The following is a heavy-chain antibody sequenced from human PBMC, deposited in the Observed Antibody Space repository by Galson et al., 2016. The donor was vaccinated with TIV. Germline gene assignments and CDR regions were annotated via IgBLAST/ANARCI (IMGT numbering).Heavy chain of an antibody. V-gene: IGHV3-7*01. CDR1: GFTFSDYW. CDR3: ARRYFDL. J-gene: IGHJ2*01. Sequence: SLRLSCAASGFTFSDYWMHWVRQTPGKGLEWVANIKQDGSEKYYVDSVKGRFTISRDNAKSSLFLQMSSLRAEDTAVYYCARRYFDLWGRGTLVTVSS. CDR2: IKQDGSEK.